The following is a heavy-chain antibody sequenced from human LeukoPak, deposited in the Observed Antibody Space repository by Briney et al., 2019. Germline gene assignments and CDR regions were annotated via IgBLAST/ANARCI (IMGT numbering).Heavy chain of an antibody. CDR3: ARGDTSGWPYSFDY. V-gene: IGHV4-4*02. Sequence: SGTLSLTCTDSGASISSRNWWSWVRQPPGKGLEWIGEIYHSGSSNFNPSLKSRITISVDKPRNQFSLNLTSVTAADTAVYFCARGDTSGWPYSFDYWGQGTLVSVSS. CDR2: IYHSGSS. J-gene: IGHJ4*02. CDR1: GASISSRNW. D-gene: IGHD6-19*01.